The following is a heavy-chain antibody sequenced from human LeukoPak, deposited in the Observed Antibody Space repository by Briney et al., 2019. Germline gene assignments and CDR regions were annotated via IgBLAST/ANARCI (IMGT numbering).Heavy chain of an antibody. V-gene: IGHV3-7*04. CDR1: GFTFSSYW. CDR3: ARDRSYYNYFEY. CDR2: IKQDGSGI. D-gene: IGHD3-10*01. J-gene: IGHJ4*02. Sequence: GGSLRLSCAASGFTFSSYWMSWVRQAPGKGLEWVANIKQDGSGIYYADSVKGRFTISRDNAKSSLYLQVNSLRAEDTAVYYCARDRSYYNYFEYWGQGTLVIVPP.